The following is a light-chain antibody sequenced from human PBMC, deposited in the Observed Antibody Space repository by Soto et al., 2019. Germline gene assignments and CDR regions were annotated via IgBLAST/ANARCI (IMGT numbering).Light chain of an antibody. CDR3: QHYNNYSEA. V-gene: IGKV1-5*03. Sequence: IEMTQSPSTLSASVGDRVTITCRASQTISSWLAWYQQKPGKAPTLLIYKASTLKSGVPSRFSGSGSGTEFTLTISSLQPDDFATYYCQHYNNYSEAFGQGTKVDIK. CDR2: KAS. J-gene: IGKJ1*01. CDR1: QTISSW.